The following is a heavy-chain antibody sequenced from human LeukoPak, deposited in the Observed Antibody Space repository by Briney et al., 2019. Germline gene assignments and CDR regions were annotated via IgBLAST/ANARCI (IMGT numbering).Heavy chain of an antibody. CDR1: GFTFDDYA. CDR2: ISWNSGSI. D-gene: IGHD5-18*01. V-gene: IGHV3-9*01. J-gene: IGHJ4*02. CDR3: AKDGGGYSYGYFDY. Sequence: PGGSLRLSCAASGFTFDDYAMHWVRQAPGKGLEWVSGISWNSGSIGYADSVKDRFTISRDNAKNSLYLQMNSLRAEDTALYYCAKDGGGYSYGYFDYWGQGTLVTVSS.